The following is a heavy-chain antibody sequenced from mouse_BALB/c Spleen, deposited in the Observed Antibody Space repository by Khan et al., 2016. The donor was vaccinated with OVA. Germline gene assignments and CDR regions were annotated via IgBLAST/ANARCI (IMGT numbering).Heavy chain of an antibody. D-gene: IGHD3-1*01. J-gene: IGHJ3*01. Sequence: QVQLQQPGAELVKPGASVKLSCRASGYTFTTCWIHWVKQSPGQGLEWIGQIDPSNSYAHYNQKFKGKATLTVDKSSSTAYMQLSSLTSEDSAVYYCARGGYSSFAYWGQGTLVTVSA. CDR3: ARGGYSSFAY. CDR2: IDPSNSYA. V-gene: IGHV1-69*02. CDR1: GYTFTTCW.